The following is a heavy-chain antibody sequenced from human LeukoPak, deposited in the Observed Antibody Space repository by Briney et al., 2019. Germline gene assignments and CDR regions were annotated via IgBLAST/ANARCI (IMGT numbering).Heavy chain of an antibody. D-gene: IGHD3-22*01. CDR2: ISAYNGNT. CDR3: VRETSLYYYDSSGYSPLDY. Sequence: ASVKVSCKASGYTFTSYGISWVRQAPGQGLEWMGWISAYNGNTNYAQKLQGRVTMTTDTSTSTAYMELRSLRSDDTAVYYCVRETSLYYYDSSGYSPLDYWGQGTLVTVSS. V-gene: IGHV1-18*01. J-gene: IGHJ4*02. CDR1: GYTFTSYG.